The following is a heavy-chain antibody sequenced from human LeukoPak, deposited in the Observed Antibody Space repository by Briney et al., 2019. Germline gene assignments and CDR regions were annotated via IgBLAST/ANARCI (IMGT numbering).Heavy chain of an antibody. CDR1: GYRFSSYW. D-gene: IGHD6-19*01. J-gene: IGHJ4*02. V-gene: IGHV5-51*01. Sequence: GESLKISCKGSGYRFSSYWIGWVRQMPGKGLEWMGIIYPRDSDTRYSSSFQGQVTISVDKSISTAYLQWSSLEASDTAMYYCASSVEVAGGRCFDYWGQGTLVTVSS. CDR2: IYPRDSDT. CDR3: ASSVEVAGGRCFDY.